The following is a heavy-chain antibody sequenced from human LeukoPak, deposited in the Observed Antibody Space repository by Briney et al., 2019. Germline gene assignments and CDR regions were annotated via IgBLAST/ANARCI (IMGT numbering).Heavy chain of an antibody. CDR1: GFTFSSYG. Sequence: PGGALRLSCAASGFTFSSYGMHWVRQAPGKGLEWVAVIWYDGSNKYYADSVKGRVTISRDNSKNTLYLQMHSLRAEDTAVYYCAREVGGAYCSGGSCQYYFDYWGQGTLVTVSS. D-gene: IGHD2-15*01. V-gene: IGHV3-33*01. CDR2: IWYDGSNK. J-gene: IGHJ4*02. CDR3: AREVGGAYCSGGSCQYYFDY.